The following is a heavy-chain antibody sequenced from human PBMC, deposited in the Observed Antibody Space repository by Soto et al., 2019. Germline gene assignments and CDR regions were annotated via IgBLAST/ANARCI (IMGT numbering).Heavy chain of an antibody. CDR2: ISGSGGST. D-gene: IGHD5-18*01. Sequence: GGSLILSCAASGFTFSSYGMHWVRQAPGKGLEWVSAISGSGGSTYYADSVKGRFTISRDNSKNTLYLQMNSLRAEDTAVYYCATLGYGLAEDVVYYFDYWGQGTLVTVSS. CDR1: GFTFSSYG. J-gene: IGHJ4*02. V-gene: IGHV3-23*01. CDR3: ATLGYGLAEDVVYYFDY.